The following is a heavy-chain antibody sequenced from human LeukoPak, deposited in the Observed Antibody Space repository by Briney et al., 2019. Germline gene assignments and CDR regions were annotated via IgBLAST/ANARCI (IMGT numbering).Heavy chain of an antibody. D-gene: IGHD5-12*01. CDR1: GFTFSSYS. Sequence: GGSLRLSCAASGFTFSSYSMNWVRQAPGKGLEWVSSISSSSSYIYYADSVKGRFTISRDNAKNPLYLQMNSLRAEDTAVYYCARRGIVATRTFDYWGQGTLVTVSS. CDR3: ARRGIVATRTFDY. CDR2: ISSSSSYI. J-gene: IGHJ4*02. V-gene: IGHV3-21*01.